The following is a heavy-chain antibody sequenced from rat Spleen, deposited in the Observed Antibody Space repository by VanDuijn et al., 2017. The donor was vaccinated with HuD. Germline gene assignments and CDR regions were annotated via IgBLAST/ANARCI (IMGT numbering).Heavy chain of an antibody. J-gene: IGHJ3*01. D-gene: IGHD1-10*01. CDR2: ISAGGGST. CDR3: TQQLGDWFAY. Sequence: EVQLVESGGGLVQPGRSLKLSCAASGFTFSNYYMAWVRQAPTKGLEWVAYISAGGGSTFYRDSVKGRFTTSRDNAKSTLYLQKDSLRSEDTATYYCTQQLGDWFAYWGQGTLVTVSS. CDR1: GFTFSNYY. V-gene: IGHV5-27*01.